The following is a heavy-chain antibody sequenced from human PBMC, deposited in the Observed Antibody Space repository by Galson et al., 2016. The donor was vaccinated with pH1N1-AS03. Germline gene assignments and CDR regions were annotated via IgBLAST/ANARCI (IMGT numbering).Heavy chain of an antibody. D-gene: IGHD2-21*01. V-gene: IGHV4-59*02. J-gene: IGHJ4*02. CDR3: ARYYCGDDDTCYSFHY. CDR2: IHSTGKT. CDR1: GGSVFNHY. Sequence: ETLSLTCSVSGGSVFNHYWSWIRQSPGKGLEWVGYIHSTGKTNSNPSLKSRVIMSLDTSTNLFSLNLNSVTAADTAIYYCARYYCGDDDTCYSFHYGGQGTLVTVSS.